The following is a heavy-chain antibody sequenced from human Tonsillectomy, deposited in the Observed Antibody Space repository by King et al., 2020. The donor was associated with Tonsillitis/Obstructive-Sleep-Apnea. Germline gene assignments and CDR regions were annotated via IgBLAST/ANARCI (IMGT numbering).Heavy chain of an antibody. D-gene: IGHD6-19*01. CDR1: GFIFSNYT. CDR3: ARDPEFKQWVAPLFDP. CDR2: ISYDGSNK. J-gene: IGHJ5*02. Sequence: VQLVESGGGVVQPGRSMRLSCAASGFIFSNYTMHWVRQAPGKGLDGVAVISYDGSNKYYADSVKGRFTISRDNSKKTLYLQMHFLRTEDSAVFYCARDPEFKQWVAPLFDPWGQGTLVTVSS. V-gene: IGHV3-30*04.